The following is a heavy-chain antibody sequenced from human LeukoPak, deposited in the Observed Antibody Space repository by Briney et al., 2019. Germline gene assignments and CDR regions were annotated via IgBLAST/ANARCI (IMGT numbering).Heavy chain of an antibody. J-gene: IGHJ5*02. CDR3: ARDGTYYDPLDP. CDR2: IYYSGST. D-gene: IGHD3-3*01. CDR1: GVSISSSDYY. V-gene: IGHV4-61*08. Sequence: PSETLSLTCTVSGVSISSSDYYWGWIRQPPGKGLQWIGYIYYSGSTNYNPSLNSRVTISVDTSKNQFSLRLSSVTAADTAVYYCARDGTYYDPLDPWGQGTLVTVSS.